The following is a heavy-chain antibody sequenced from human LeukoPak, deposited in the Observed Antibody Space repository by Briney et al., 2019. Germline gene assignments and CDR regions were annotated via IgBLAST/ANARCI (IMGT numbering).Heavy chain of an antibody. CDR3: ARYRNRSHFDY. Sequence: LRLSCAASGFTFSSYAMSWIRQPPGKGLEWIGYIYYSGSTYYSPSLKSRVTISVDTSKNQFSLKLSSVTAADTAVYYCARYRNRSHFDYWGQGTLVTVSS. J-gene: IGHJ4*02. D-gene: IGHD1-14*01. CDR2: IYYSGST. CDR1: GFTFSSYA. V-gene: IGHV4-30-4*08.